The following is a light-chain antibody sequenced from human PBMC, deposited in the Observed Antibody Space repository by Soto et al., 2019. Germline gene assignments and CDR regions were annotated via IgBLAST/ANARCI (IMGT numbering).Light chain of an antibody. CDR3: HQFGDSPQT. CDR1: QSLSVSY. CDR2: STS. Sequence: EIVLTQSPGTLSLSPGDRATLSCRASQSLSVSYIAWYPQKPGQAPRLLIYSTSTRAAGIPDRFTGRGSGTHFTLAISRLEPEDFAVYYCHQFGDSPQTFGQGTKVDIK. J-gene: IGKJ1*01. V-gene: IGKV3-20*01.